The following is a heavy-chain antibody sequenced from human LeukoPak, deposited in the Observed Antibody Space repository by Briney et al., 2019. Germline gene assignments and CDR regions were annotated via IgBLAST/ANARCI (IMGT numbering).Heavy chain of an antibody. D-gene: IGHD3-9*01. J-gene: IGHJ3*02. CDR2: INPKSGGT. Sequence: ASVKVSCKSSGYTFIGYYMHWVRQAPGQGLEWMGWINPKSGGTNYAQKFQGRVTMTRNTSTSTAYMELSRLKSDDTAVYFCAREGGLTGYDDIFDIWGQGTMVIVSS. CDR3: AREGGLTGYDDIFDI. CDR1: GYTFIGYY. V-gene: IGHV1-2*02.